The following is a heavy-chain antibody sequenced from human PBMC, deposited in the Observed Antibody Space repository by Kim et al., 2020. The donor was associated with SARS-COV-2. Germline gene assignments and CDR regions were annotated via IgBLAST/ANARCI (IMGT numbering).Heavy chain of an antibody. Sequence: NPSRRSRITRAGDTSKNQFSLKLSSVTAADTAVYYCARASGYSYGLTNDYWGQGTLVTVSS. CDR3: ARASGYSYGLTNDY. V-gene: IGHV4-59*01. D-gene: IGHD5-18*01. J-gene: IGHJ4*02.